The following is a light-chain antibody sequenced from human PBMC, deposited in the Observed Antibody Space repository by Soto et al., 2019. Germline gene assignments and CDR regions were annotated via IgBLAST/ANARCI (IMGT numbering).Light chain of an antibody. V-gene: IGLV2-11*01. CDR1: SSDVGGYNY. J-gene: IGLJ1*01. CDR3: CSYAGSYNFYV. CDR2: DVS. Sequence: QSVLTQPRSVSGSPGQSVTISCTGTSSDVGGYNYVSWYQQHPGKAPKLMIYDVSKRPSGVPDRFSGSKSGNTASLTISGLQAEDEADYYCCSYAGSYNFYVFGNGTKVTVL.